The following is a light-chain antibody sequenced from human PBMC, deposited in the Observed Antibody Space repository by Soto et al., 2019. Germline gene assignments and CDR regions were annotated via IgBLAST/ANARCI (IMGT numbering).Light chain of an antibody. CDR1: SSDVGGYNY. V-gene: IGLV2-14*01. Sequence: QSVLTQPASVSGSPGQSITISCTGTSSDVGGYNYVSWYQQHPGKAPKLMIYEVSNRPSGVSNRFSGSKSGNTASLTISGLQAEDETEYYCSSFTSINTYVFGTGTKVTVL. CDR3: SSFTSINTYV. J-gene: IGLJ1*01. CDR2: EVS.